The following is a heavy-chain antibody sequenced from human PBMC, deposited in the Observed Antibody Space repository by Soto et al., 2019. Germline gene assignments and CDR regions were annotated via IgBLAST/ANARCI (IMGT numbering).Heavy chain of an antibody. Sequence: SETLSLTCTVSGGSITTSSYYWGWIRQSPEKGLEWIGYIHHTENIYYNPSLKSRVTISVDTSSNQLSLKLSSGTAADTAVYYCARQERFGNWAVPWDRGSLVTV. CDR2: IHHTENI. D-gene: IGHD7-27*01. V-gene: IGHV4-39*01. CDR3: ARQERFGNWAVP. J-gene: IGHJ5*02. CDR1: GGSITTSSYY.